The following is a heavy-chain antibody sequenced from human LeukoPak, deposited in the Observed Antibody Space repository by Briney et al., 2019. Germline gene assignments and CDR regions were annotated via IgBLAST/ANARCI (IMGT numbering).Heavy chain of an antibody. D-gene: IGHD6-6*01. V-gene: IGHV4-61*02. Sequence: SETLSLTCTVSGGSISSGSYYWSWIRQPAGKGLEWIGRIYTSGSTNYNPSLKSRVTISVDTSKNQFSLKLSSVTAADTAVYYCARESGYSSSSGVDYWGQGTLVTVSS. CDR3: ARESGYSSSSGVDY. J-gene: IGHJ4*02. CDR2: IYTSGST. CDR1: GGSISSGSYY.